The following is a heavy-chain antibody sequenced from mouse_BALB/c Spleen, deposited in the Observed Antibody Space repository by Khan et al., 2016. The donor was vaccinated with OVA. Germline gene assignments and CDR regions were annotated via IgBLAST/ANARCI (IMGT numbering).Heavy chain of an antibody. V-gene: IGHV3-5*02. J-gene: IGHJ1*01. Sequence: VQLKQSGPGLVKPSQTVSLTCTVTGISITSGNYRWSWIRQFPGNKLEWIGNIYYSGTVTYNPSLTSRTTITRDTSKNQFFLEMNSLTAGDTATYYCARDYGSLYWYFDVWGAGTTVTGSS. CDR1: GISITSGNYR. CDR3: ARDYGSLYWYFDV. D-gene: IGHD1-1*01. CDR2: IYYSGTV.